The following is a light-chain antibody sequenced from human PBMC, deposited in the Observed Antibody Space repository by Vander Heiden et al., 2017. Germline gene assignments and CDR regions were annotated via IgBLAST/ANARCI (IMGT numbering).Light chain of an antibody. Sequence: SALTQPPSASGSPGQSVTISCTGTSSDVGGYNYVSWYQQHPGKAPKRMIYEVSKRPSGVPYRFSGSKSGNTASLTVSGLQAEDEADYYCSSYAGSNNFGVFGGGTKLTVL. CDR3: SSYAGSNNFGV. J-gene: IGLJ2*01. CDR1: SSDVGGYNY. CDR2: EVS. V-gene: IGLV2-8*01.